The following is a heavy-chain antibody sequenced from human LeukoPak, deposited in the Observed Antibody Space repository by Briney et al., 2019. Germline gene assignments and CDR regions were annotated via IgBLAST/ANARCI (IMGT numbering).Heavy chain of an antibody. Sequence: ASVKVSCKASGYTSTSYGISWVRQAPGQGLEWMGWISAYNGNTNYAQKLQGRVTMTTDTSTSTAYMELRSLSSDDTAVYYCAREGRPTLTYYYDSSGEIDYWGQGTLVTVSS. CDR2: ISAYNGNT. CDR3: AREGRPTLTYYYDSSGEIDY. CDR1: GYTSTSYG. V-gene: IGHV1-18*01. J-gene: IGHJ4*02. D-gene: IGHD3-22*01.